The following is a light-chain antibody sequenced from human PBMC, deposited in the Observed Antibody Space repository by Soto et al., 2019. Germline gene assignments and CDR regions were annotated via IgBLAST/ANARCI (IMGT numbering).Light chain of an antibody. Sequence: IVMTQSPATLSVSPGERATLSCRASQSVSSNLAWYQQKPGQAPRLLIYGASTRATGIPDRFSGSGSGTEFTLTISSLQSEDFAVYFCQQYHNWPTFGQGTKVDIK. V-gene: IGKV3D-15*01. CDR2: GAS. J-gene: IGKJ1*01. CDR3: QQYHNWPT. CDR1: QSVSSN.